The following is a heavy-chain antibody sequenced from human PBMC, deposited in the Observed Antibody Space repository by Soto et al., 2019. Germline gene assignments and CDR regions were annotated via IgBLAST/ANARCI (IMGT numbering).Heavy chain of an antibody. J-gene: IGHJ6*02. CDR1: GFTVSSYW. V-gene: IGHV3-7*05. D-gene: IGHD6-13*01. CDR3: ARGKEAAADPYYYYGMDV. CDR2: IKQDGSEK. Sequence: GGSPRLSCAASGFTVSSYWMSWVRQDPGKGLEWVANIKQDGSEKYYVDSVKGRFTISRDNAKNSLYLQMNSLRAEDTAVYYCARGKEAAADPYYYYGMDVWGQGTTVTVSS.